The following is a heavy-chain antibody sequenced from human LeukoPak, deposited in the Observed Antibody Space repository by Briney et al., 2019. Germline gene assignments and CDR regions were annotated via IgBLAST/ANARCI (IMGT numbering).Heavy chain of an antibody. Sequence: ASVKVSCKASGYTFTGYYMHWVRQAPGQGLEWMGWINPNSGGTNYAQKFQGRVTMTRDTSISTAYMELSRLRSDDTGVYYCARVRYCSSTSCYDWFDPWGQGTLVTVSS. CDR1: GYTFTGYY. J-gene: IGHJ5*02. CDR3: ARVRYCSSTSCYDWFDP. CDR2: INPNSGGT. D-gene: IGHD2-2*01. V-gene: IGHV1-2*02.